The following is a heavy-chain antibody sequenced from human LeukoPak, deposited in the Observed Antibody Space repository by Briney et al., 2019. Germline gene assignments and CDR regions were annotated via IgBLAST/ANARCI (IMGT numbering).Heavy chain of an antibody. J-gene: IGHJ4*02. V-gene: IGHV3-23*01. Sequence: PGGSLRLSCAASAFTFRSYAMIWVRQAPGKGLEWVSGISGSGGSKYSSDSAKGRFTISRDNSNNTLYLQMNSLRAEDTAVYYCAKGAASRGYTYVANWGQGTLVTVSS. D-gene: IGHD5-18*01. CDR3: AKGAASRGYTYVAN. CDR2: ISGSGGSK. CDR1: AFTFRSYA.